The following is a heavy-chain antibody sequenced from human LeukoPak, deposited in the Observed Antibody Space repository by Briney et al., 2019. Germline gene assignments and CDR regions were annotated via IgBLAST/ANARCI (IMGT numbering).Heavy chain of an antibody. D-gene: IGHD3-22*01. CDR2: IYYSGST. CDR3: ARVVGDSSGRYYYGMDV. V-gene: IGHV4-31*03. J-gene: IGHJ6*02. Sequence: SETLSLTCTVSGGSISSGGYYWSWIRQHPGKGLEWIGYIYYSGSTYYNPSLKSRVTISVDTSKNQFSLKLSSVTAADTAVYYCARVVGDSSGRYYYGMDVWGQGTTVTVSS. CDR1: GGSISSGGYY.